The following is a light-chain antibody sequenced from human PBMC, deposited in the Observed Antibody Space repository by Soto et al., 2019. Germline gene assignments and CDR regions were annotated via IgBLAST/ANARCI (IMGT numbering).Light chain of an antibody. CDR3: CSYPCSGPVV. CDR1: ISDVGSYNL. V-gene: IGLV2-23*01. J-gene: IGLJ2*01. CDR2: EGT. Sequence: QSALTQPASVSGSPGQSITISCTGTISDVGSYNLVSWYQQHPGKAPKLMIYEGTKRPSGVSNRFSAAKSGNTASLTISGLQAEDEADYHCCSYPCSGPVVFGGGTKLTVL.